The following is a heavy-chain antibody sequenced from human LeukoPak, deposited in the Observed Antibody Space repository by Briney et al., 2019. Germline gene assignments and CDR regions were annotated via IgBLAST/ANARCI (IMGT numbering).Heavy chain of an antibody. V-gene: IGHV4-39*01. J-gene: IGHJ6*03. CDR1: GGSISSSSYY. D-gene: IGHD4-17*01. Sequence: SETLSLTCTVSGGSISSSSYYWGWIRQPPGKGPEWTGSIYYSGSTYYNPSLKSRVTISVDTSKNQFSLKLSSVAAADTAVYYCARQGYGDPGDYYYYMDVWGKGTTVTVSS. CDR2: IYYSGST. CDR3: ARQGYGDPGDYYYYMDV.